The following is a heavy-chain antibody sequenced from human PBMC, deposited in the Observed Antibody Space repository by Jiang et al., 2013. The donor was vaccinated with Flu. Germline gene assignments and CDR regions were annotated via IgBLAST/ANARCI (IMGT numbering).Heavy chain of an antibody. V-gene: IGHV5-51*01. D-gene: IGHD6-19*01. CDR3: ARRHYSGWYMIDP. Sequence: GAEVKKPGESLKISCKGSGYDFAGHWIVWVRQTPGKGLEWIGAFYPTDSDNRYSPAFQGRVTMSADKSITTAYLQWSSLKASDTGIYYCARRHYSGWYMIDPWGQGTLVTVSS. J-gene: IGHJ5*02. CDR1: GYDFAGHW. CDR2: FYPTDSDN.